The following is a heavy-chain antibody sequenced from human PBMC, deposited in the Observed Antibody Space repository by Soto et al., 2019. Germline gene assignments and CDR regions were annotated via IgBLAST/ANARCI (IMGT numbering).Heavy chain of an antibody. V-gene: IGHV3-30*04. D-gene: IGHD6-6*01. CDR3: ARQGGSSGIWYFDY. CDR1: GFTFSGYA. CDR2: TSYDENFK. Sequence: QVQLVESGGGVVQPGRSLRLSCAASGFTFSGYAMHWVRQAPGKGLEWVAATSYDENFKYYADSVKGRFTISRDNSKKPLFLQMNSLRTEDTAMYYCARQGGSSGIWYFDYWGQGSLVTVSS. J-gene: IGHJ4*02.